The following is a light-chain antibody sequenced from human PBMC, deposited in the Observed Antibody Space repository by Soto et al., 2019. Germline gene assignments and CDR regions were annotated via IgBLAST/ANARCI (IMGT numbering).Light chain of an antibody. CDR2: GAS. Sequence: EILLTQSPGTLSLSPGEGATLSCRASQSVSSDSLSWYQQKPGQAPRVFIYGASTRATGIPDRFSGSGSGTDFTLSISRLEPEDFAVYYCQQQGRSWITCGQG. CDR3: QQQGRSWIT. J-gene: IGKJ5*01. V-gene: IGKV3-20*01. CDR1: QSVSSDS.